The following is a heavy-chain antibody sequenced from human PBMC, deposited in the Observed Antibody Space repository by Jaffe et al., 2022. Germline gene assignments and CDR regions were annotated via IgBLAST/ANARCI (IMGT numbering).Heavy chain of an antibody. CDR1: GFTFSRYW. J-gene: IGHJ5*02. CDR2: IKQDGSEK. CDR3: AREGISGYSGSWYFGGNWFDP. Sequence: EVQLVESGGGLVQPGGSLRLSCAASGFTFSRYWMTWVRQVPGKGLEWVANIKQDGSEKYYVDSVRGRFTISRDNAKNSLYLQMNSLRAGDTAVYFCAREGISGYSGSWYFGGNWFDPWGQGTLVTVSS. D-gene: IGHD6-13*01. V-gene: IGHV3-7*05.